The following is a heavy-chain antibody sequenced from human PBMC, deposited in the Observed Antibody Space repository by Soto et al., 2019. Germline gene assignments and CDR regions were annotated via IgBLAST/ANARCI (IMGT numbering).Heavy chain of an antibody. Sequence: GGSLRLSCAASGFTFSSYAMSWVRQAPGKGLEWVSAISGSGGSTYYADSVKGRFTISRDNSKNTLYLQMNSLRAEDTAVYYCAKSWITMVRGVISFDYWGQGTLVTVSS. CDR2: ISGSGGST. CDR1: GFTFSSYA. CDR3: AKSWITMVRGVISFDY. V-gene: IGHV3-23*01. J-gene: IGHJ4*02. D-gene: IGHD3-10*01.